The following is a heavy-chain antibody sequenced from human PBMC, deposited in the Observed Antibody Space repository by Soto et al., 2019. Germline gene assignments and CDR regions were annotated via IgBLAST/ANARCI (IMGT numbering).Heavy chain of an antibody. D-gene: IGHD1-1*01. Sequence: GGSLRLSCGASGFIFSEYGMHWVRQAPGKGLEWVAVIYYDGSNEHYSESVRGRFTISRDNSKNMLYLEMNSLRAEDTAIYYCARWWNDEEWVETMDVWGQGTTVTVSS. V-gene: IGHV3-33*01. CDR3: ARWWNDEEWVETMDV. CDR2: IYYDGSNE. J-gene: IGHJ6*01. CDR1: GFIFSEYG.